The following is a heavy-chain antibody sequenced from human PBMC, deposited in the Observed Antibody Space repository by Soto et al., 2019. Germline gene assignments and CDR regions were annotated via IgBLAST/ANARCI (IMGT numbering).Heavy chain of an antibody. D-gene: IGHD3-3*01. CDR2: LSGGGSNT. CDR1: GFSFSTYS. Sequence: GGSLRLSCAASGFSFSTYSMAWVRQPPGKGLAWVSGLSGGGSNTFYADSVKGRFTISRDNSKNTLYLQMNSLIAEDTAVYYCARAQTRITIFGVVRLYYGMDVWGQGTTVTVSS. V-gene: IGHV3-23*01. J-gene: IGHJ6*02. CDR3: ARAQTRITIFGVVRLYYGMDV.